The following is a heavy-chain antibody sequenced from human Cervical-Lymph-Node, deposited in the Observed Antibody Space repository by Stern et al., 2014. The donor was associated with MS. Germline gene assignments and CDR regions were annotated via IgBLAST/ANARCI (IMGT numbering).Heavy chain of an antibody. CDR3: AKDFNYYDSSGYYL. V-gene: IGHV3-9*01. CDR1: GFTFADYA. D-gene: IGHD3-22*01. CDR2: ISWNSGSI. J-gene: IGHJ5*02. Sequence: EVQLVESGGGLVQPGRSLRLSCAASGFTFADYAMHWVRQAPGKGLEWVSGISWNSGSIGYADSVKGRFTISRDNAKNSLYLQMNSLRAEDTALYYCAKDFNYYDSSGYYLWGQGTLVTVSS.